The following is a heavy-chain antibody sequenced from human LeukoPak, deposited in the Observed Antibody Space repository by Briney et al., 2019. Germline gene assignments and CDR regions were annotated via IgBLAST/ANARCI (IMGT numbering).Heavy chain of an antibody. CDR1: GFTFSSYA. J-gene: IGHJ6*02. D-gene: IGHD3-10*01. CDR3: ARELANYVVQGYYGMDV. Sequence: GGSLRLSCAASGFTFSSYAMHWVRQAPGKGLEWVAVIPYDGSNKYYADSVKGRFTISRDNSKNTLYLQMNSLRAEDTAVYYCARELANYVVQGYYGMDVWGQGTTVTVSS. V-gene: IGHV3-30-3*01. CDR2: IPYDGSNK.